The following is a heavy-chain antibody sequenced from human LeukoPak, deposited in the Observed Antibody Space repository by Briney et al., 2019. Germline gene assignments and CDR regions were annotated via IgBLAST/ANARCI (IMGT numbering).Heavy chain of an antibody. J-gene: IGHJ6*03. CDR1: GYTFTGYY. CDR2: INPNSGGT. CDR3: ARGGAAIAARFYMDV. D-gene: IGHD6-6*01. V-gene: IGHV1-2*02. Sequence: ASVKVSCKASGYTFTGYYMHWVRQAPGQGLEWMGWINPNSGGTNYAQKFQGRVTMTRDTSISTAYMELSRLRSDDTAVYYCARGGAAIAARFYMDVWGKGTTVTVSS.